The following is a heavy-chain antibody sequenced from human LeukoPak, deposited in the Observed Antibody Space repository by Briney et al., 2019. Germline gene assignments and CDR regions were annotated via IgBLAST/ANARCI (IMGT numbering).Heavy chain of an antibody. CDR2: INPNSGGT. J-gene: IGHJ5*02. V-gene: IGHV1-2*06. Sequence: ASVKVSCKASGYTFTGYHMHWVRQAPGQGLEWMGRINPNSGGTNYAQKFQGRVTMTRDTSISTAYMELSRLRSDDTAVYYCARDGATDLGYCSGGSCPTVSWGQGTLVTVSS. CDR3: ARDGATDLGYCSGGSCPTVS. CDR1: GYTFTGYH. D-gene: IGHD2-15*01.